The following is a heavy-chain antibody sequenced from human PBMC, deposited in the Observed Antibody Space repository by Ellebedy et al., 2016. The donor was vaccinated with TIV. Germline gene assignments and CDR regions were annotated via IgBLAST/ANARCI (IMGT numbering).Heavy chain of an antibody. CDR1: GFTFDDYA. CDR2: ISWNSGSI. J-gene: IGHJ6*02. D-gene: IGHD6-13*01. V-gene: IGHV3-9*01. Sequence: SLKISCAASGFTFDDYAMHWVRQAPGKGLEWVSGISWNSGSIGYADSVKGRFTISRDNSKNTLYLQMNSLRAEDTAVYYCAKDRLAADLSYYYYGMDVWGQGTTVTVSS. CDR3: AKDRLAADLSYYYYGMDV.